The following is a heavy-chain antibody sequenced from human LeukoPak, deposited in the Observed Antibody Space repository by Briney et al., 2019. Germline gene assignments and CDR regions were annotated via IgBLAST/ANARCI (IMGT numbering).Heavy chain of an antibody. V-gene: IGHV1-46*01. D-gene: IGHD4-17*01. J-gene: IGHJ4*02. CDR1: GYTFTSYY. CDR3: ARTEHDYGDNFDY. CDR2: INPSGGST. Sequence: EASVKVSCKASGYTFTSYYMHWVRQAPGQGLEWMGIINPSGGSTSYAQKFQGRVTMTRDTSTSTAYMELRSLRSDDTAVYYCARTEHDYGDNFDYWGQGTLVTVSS.